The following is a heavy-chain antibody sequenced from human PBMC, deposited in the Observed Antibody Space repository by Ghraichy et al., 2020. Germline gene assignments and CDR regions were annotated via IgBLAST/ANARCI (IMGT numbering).Heavy chain of an antibody. J-gene: IGHJ4*02. CDR1: GFTFSNYA. CDR3: VKDMWQGDSDWPFRPPFDY. D-gene: IGHD2-21*02. Sequence: GGSLRLSCSASGFTFSNYAMSWVRQAPGKGLEWVSAISGSGGRTFYADSVKGRFTISRDNSKNTLYLQMTSLTAEDTAVYYCVKDMWQGDSDWPFRPPFDYWGQGTLVTVSS. CDR2: ISGSGGRT. V-gene: IGHV3-23*01.